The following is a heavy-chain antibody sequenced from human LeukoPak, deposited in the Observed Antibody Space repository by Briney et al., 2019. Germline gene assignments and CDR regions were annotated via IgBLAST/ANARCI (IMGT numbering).Heavy chain of an antibody. CDR2: INPNSGGT. D-gene: IGHD1-26*01. Sequence: ASVKVSGKASGYTFTGYYMHWVRQAPGQGLEWMGWINPNSGGTNYAQKFQGRVTMTRDTSISTAYMELSRLRSDDTAVYYCGIVGAQGYYFDYWGQGTLVTVSS. V-gene: IGHV1-2*02. CDR3: GIVGAQGYYFDY. J-gene: IGHJ4*02. CDR1: GYTFTGYY.